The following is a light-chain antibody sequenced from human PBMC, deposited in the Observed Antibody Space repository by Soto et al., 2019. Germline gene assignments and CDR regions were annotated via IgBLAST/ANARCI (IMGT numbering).Light chain of an antibody. J-gene: IGKJ4*01. CDR1: QNINNY. CDR3: QQYSSDPSLT. CDR2: DAS. V-gene: IGKV1-33*01. Sequence: EIQMTQSPSSLSASVGDRVTITCQASQNINNYLNWYQQKPGSAPKLLIYDASNLEAGVPSTFSGSGSGTEFTLTISSLQPDDFATYYCQQYSSDPSLTFGGGTKL.